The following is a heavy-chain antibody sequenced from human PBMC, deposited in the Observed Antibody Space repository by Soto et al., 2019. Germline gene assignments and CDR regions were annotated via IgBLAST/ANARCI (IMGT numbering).Heavy chain of an antibody. CDR3: ATWYSSSSLKYYFDY. J-gene: IGHJ4*02. V-gene: IGHV1-69*01. CDR1: GGTFSSYA. Sequence: QVQLVQSGAEVKKPGSSVNVSCKASGGTFSSYAIRWVRQAPGQGLEWMGGIIPIFGTANYAQKFQGRVTITADESTSTAYMELSSLRSEDTAVYYCATWYSSSSLKYYFDYWVQGTLVTVSS. D-gene: IGHD6-6*01. CDR2: IIPIFGTA.